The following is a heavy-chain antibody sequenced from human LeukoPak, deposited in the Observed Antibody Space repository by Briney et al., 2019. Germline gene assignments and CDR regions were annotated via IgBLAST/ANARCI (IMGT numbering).Heavy chain of an antibody. D-gene: IGHD3-9*01. V-gene: IGHV4-59*01. CDR2: VYYSGKI. J-gene: IGHJ4*02. Sequence: PSETLSLTCTVSRDSLRGYYWSWLRQPPGKGLEWIGNVYYSGKINYNSSLESRVTPSVDTSKNQFSLKLTSVTAADTAVYFCARARELAFMAYYFGYWGQGTLATVSS. CDR3: ARARELAFMAYYFGY. CDR1: RDSLRGYY.